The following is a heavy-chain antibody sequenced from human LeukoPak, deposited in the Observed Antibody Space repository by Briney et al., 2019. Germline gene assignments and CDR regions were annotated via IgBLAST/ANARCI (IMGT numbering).Heavy chain of an antibody. D-gene: IGHD3-10*01. V-gene: IGHV4-34*01. CDR2: INHSGST. J-gene: IGHJ4*02. Sequence: PSETLSLTCAVYGGPFSGYYWSWIRQPPGKGLEWIGEINHSGSTNYNPSLKSRVTISVDTSKNQFSLELSSVTAADTAVYYCARDPYYYGTGSYFDYWGQGTLVTVSS. CDR3: ARDPYYYGTGSYFDY. CDR1: GGPFSGYY.